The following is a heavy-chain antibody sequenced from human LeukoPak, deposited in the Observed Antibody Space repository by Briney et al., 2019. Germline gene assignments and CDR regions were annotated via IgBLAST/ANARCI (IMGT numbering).Heavy chain of an antibody. Sequence: GGSLRLSCAASGFTFSSYGMSWVRQAPGKGLEWVSATSGSGGSIYYADSVKGRFTISRDNSKNTLYLQMNSLRVEDTAVYYCAEWGTSAAFDFWGQGTMVTVSS. CDR2: TSGSGGSI. D-gene: IGHD3-16*01. J-gene: IGHJ3*01. V-gene: IGHV3-23*01. CDR3: AEWGTSAAFDF. CDR1: GFTFSSYG.